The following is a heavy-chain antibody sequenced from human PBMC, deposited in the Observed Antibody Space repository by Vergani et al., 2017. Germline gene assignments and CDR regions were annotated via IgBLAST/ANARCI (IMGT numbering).Heavy chain of an antibody. CDR2: ISAYNGNT. CDR3: ARLGCNDVLESESYAFDI. CDR1: GYTFTSYG. V-gene: IGHV1-18*01. Sequence: QVQLVQSGAEVKKPGASVKVSCKASGYTFTSYGISWVRQAPGQGLEWMGCISAYNGNTNYAQKLQGRVTMTTDTSTSTAYMALRSLRSDDTAVYYCARLGCNDVLESESYAFDIWGQGTMVTVSS. D-gene: IGHD3-3*01. J-gene: IGHJ3*02.